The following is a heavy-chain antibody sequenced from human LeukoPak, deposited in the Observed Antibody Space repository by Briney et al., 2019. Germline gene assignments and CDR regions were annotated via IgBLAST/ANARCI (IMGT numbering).Heavy chain of an antibody. Sequence: AGDSLKISCKSSGYSLTSYWIGWVRQVPGKGLEWMGIIYPGDSDTRYSPSFQGQVTISPDKSISTAYLQCSSLKASDTAMYYCARLRGTLLDYWGQGTLVTVSS. J-gene: IGHJ4*02. D-gene: IGHD1-1*01. CDR1: GYSLTSYW. CDR2: IYPGDSDT. CDR3: ARLRGTLLDY. V-gene: IGHV5-51*01.